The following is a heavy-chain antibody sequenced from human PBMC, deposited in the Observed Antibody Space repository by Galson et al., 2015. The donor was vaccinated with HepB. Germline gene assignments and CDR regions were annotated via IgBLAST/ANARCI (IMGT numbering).Heavy chain of an antibody. Sequence: SLRLSCAASGLTFSGSAMHWVRQASGKGLEWVGRIRSKANSYATAYAASVKGRFTISRDDSKNTAYLQMNSLKTEDTAVYYCTGPGHIVVVPAATYYMDVWGKGTTVTVSS. D-gene: IGHD2-2*01. CDR1: GLTFSGSA. J-gene: IGHJ6*03. V-gene: IGHV3-73*01. CDR2: IRSKANSYAT. CDR3: TGPGHIVVVPAATYYMDV.